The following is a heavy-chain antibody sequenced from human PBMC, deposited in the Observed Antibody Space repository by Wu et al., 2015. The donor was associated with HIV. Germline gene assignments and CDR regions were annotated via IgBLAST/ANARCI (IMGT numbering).Heavy chain of an antibody. CDR3: ARIRTYYYDSSNLVGAFDI. D-gene: IGHD3-22*01. J-gene: IGHJ3*02. Sequence: QVQLVQSGAEVKKPGASVKVSCKASGYTFTGYYMHWVRQAPGQGLEWTGWINPNSGGTNYAQKFQGRVTMTRDTSISTAYMELSRLRSDDTAVYYCARIRTYYYDSSNLVGAFDIWGQGTMVTVSS. V-gene: IGHV1-2*02. CDR2: INPNSGGT. CDR1: GYTFTGYY.